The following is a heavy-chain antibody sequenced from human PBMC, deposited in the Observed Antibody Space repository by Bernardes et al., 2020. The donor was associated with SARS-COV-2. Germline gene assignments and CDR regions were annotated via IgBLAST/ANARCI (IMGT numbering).Heavy chain of an antibody. CDR1: GGSTSSYY. CDR3: ASGLRGIRW. Sequence: SETLSLTCTVPGGSTSSYYWSWHRQPSGKGLEWIGYIYHTVSPNYNPSLKSRVTISVDTSKNQFSLKLSSVTAADTAVYYCASGLRGIRWWGQGNLVTVSS. CDR2: IYHTVSP. J-gene: IGHJ4*02. V-gene: IGHV4-59*01. D-gene: IGHD2-15*01.